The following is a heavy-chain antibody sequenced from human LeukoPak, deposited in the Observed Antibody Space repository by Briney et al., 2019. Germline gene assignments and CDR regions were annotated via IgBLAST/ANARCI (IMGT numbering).Heavy chain of an antibody. Sequence: PGGSLRLSCAASGFTFSSYGMHWVRQAPGKGLEWVAVISYDGSNKYYADSVKGRFTISRDNSKNTLYLQMNSLRAEDTAVYYCAKDDYDDYAPGVDPWGQGTLVTVSS. CDR1: GFTFSSYG. CDR2: ISYDGSNK. J-gene: IGHJ5*02. CDR3: AKDDYDDYAPGVDP. V-gene: IGHV3-30*18. D-gene: IGHD4-17*01.